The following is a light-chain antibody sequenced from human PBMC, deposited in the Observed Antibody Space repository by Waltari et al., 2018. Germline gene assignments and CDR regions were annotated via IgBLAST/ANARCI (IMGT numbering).Light chain of an antibody. CDR3: QQYASTSLT. CDR2: RAS. J-gene: IGKJ4*01. CDR1: ESVSTW. V-gene: IGKV1-5*03. Sequence: IQMTQSPSRLSASLGDRVTINCRASESVSTWLAWYQQKPGKVPKLLIYRASSLEGEVPSRFTGSGYGTEFTLTINNLQPEDFATYFCQQYASTSLTFGGGTEVEI.